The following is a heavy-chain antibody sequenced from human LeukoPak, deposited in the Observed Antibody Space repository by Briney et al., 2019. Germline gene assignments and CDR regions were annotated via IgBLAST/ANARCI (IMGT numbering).Heavy chain of an antibody. CDR1: GGSFSGYY. Sequence: SETLSLTCAVYGGSFSGYYWSWIRQPPGKGLEWIGEINHSGSTNYNPSLKSRVTISVDTSRNQFSLKLSSVTAADTAVYYCAGFNQLATSPGDYWGQGTLVTVSS. D-gene: IGHD2-2*01. J-gene: IGHJ4*02. V-gene: IGHV4-34*01. CDR3: AGFNQLATSPGDY. CDR2: INHSGST.